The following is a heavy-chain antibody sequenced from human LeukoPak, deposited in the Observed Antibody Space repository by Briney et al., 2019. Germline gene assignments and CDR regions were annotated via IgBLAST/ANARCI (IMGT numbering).Heavy chain of an antibody. D-gene: IGHD6-19*01. V-gene: IGHV4-34*01. CDR3: ARGLAVAGFVC. J-gene: IGHJ4*02. Sequence: SETLSLTCAVYGGSFSGYYWSWIRQPPGKGLEWIAEINHSGSTNYNPSLKSRVTISLDKSKNQLSLKMSSVTAADTAVYYCARGLAVAGFVCWGEGTRVTVSS. CDR2: INHSGST. CDR1: GGSFSGYY.